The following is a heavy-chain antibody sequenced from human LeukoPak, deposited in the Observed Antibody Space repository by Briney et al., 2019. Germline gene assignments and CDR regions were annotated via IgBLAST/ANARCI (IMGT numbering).Heavy chain of an antibody. J-gene: IGHJ4*02. V-gene: IGHV4-34*01. D-gene: IGHD5-24*01. CDR1: GGSFNGVY. Sequence: SETLSLTCAVHGGSFNGVYWTWMRQAPGKGPEWIGEINHSRGTSYTASLWSRVTISQDTSKNQFSLKLTSVTAADTAVYYCARGLGEGYPDSWGQGTLVIVSS. CDR2: INHSRGT. CDR3: ARGLGEGYPDS.